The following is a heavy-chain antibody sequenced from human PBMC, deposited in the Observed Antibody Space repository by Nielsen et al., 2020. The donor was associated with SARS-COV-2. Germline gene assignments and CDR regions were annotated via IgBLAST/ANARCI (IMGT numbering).Heavy chain of an antibody. D-gene: IGHD1-1*01. CDR3: AKAGTTALDY. CDR1: GFTFSDYA. CDR2: IKTSGGTT. V-gene: IGHV3-23*01. Sequence: GESLKISCAASGFTFSDYAMAWVRQAPGKGLEWVSVIKTSGGTTYYADSVKGRCTISRDNSKNTLYLQMNSLRAEDTAVYYCAKAGTTALDYWGQGTLVTVSS. J-gene: IGHJ4*02.